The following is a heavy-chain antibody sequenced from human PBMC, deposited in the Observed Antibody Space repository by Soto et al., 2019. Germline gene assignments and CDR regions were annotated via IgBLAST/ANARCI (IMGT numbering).Heavy chain of an antibody. Sequence: SETLSLTCTVSCGSISSSSYYWGWIRQPPGKGLEWIGSIYYSGSTYYNPSLKSRVTISVDTSKNQFSLKLSSVTAADTAVYYCARQPYDSSGYYYFYYYGMDVWGQGTTVTVSS. CDR3: ARQPYDSSGYYYFYYYGMDV. V-gene: IGHV4-39*01. CDR1: CGSISSSSYY. D-gene: IGHD3-22*01. J-gene: IGHJ6*02. CDR2: IYYSGST.